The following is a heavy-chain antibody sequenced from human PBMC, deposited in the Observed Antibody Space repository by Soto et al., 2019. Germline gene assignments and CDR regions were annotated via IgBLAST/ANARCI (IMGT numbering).Heavy chain of an antibody. CDR3: ARDLRPKYSSGWYPVSYYYGMEV. J-gene: IGHJ6*02. V-gene: IGHV3-30-3*01. CDR1: GFTFSSYA. D-gene: IGHD6-19*01. Sequence: PGGSLRLSCAASGFTFSSYAMHWVRQAPGKGLEWVAVISYDGSNKYYADSVKGRFTISRDNSKNTLYLQMNSLRAEDTAVYYCARDLRPKYSSGWYPVSYYYGMEVWGQGTTVTVSS. CDR2: ISYDGSNK.